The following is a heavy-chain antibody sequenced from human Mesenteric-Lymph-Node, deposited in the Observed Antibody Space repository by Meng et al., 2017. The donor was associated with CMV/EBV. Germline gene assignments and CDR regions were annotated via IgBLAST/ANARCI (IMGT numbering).Heavy chain of an antibody. D-gene: IGHD3-9*01. V-gene: IGHV4-34*02. J-gene: IGHJ4*02. CDR3: ARGSSYDILTGYFDY. Sequence: QVQLQQVGAGVFTSSGSLSGTCAVFGGSFSGYYWNWIRQSPEKGLEWIGEINHSGSTTYNPSFTSRIILSVDTSTNQISLNMSSVTAADTAVYYCARGSSYDILTGYFDYWGQGALVTVSS. CDR1: GGSFSGYY. CDR2: INHSGST.